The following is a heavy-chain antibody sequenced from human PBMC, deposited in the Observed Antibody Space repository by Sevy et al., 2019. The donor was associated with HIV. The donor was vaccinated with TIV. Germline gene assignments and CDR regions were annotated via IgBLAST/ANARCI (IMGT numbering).Heavy chain of an antibody. CDR3: ARDLGIAAAGTVYYYYGMDV. CDR2: ISAYNGNT. V-gene: IGHV1-18*01. J-gene: IGHJ6*02. CDR1: GYTFTSYG. D-gene: IGHD6-13*01. Sequence: ASVKVSCKASGYTFTSYGISWVRQAPGQGLEWMGWISAYNGNTNYAQKLQGRVTMTTDTSTSTAYMELRSLRSDDTAVYYCARDLGIAAAGTVYYYYGMDVWGQGTTVTVSS.